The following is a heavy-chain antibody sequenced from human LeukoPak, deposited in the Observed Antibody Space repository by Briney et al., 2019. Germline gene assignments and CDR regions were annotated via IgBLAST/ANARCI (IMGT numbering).Heavy chain of an antibody. CDR1: GYTFTSYY. Sequence: ASVNVSCKPAGYTFTSYYMHWVRQAPGHRREWMGLINPTGGRTGYAKKFQGRVTMTRDMSTSTDYMELSSLRSEDMAVYYCARGGDIHLWINYYYYMDVWGQGTTVTVSS. CDR2: INPTGGRT. CDR3: ARGGDIHLWINYYYYMDV. V-gene: IGHV1-46*01. D-gene: IGHD5-18*01. J-gene: IGHJ6*03.